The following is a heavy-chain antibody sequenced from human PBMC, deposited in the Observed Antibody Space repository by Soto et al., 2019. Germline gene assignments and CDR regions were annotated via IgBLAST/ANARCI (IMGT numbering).Heavy chain of an antibody. CDR1: GYTFTSYA. J-gene: IGHJ5*02. CDR2: INAGNGNT. D-gene: IGHD6-6*01. Sequence: ASVKVSCKASGYTFTSYAMHWVRQAPGQRLEWMGWINAGNGNTKYSQKFQGRVTITRDTSASTAYMELSSLRSEDTAVYYCERTDRSSYDRHNWFDPCGQRNLVTVSS. V-gene: IGHV1-3*01. CDR3: ERTDRSSYDRHNWFDP.